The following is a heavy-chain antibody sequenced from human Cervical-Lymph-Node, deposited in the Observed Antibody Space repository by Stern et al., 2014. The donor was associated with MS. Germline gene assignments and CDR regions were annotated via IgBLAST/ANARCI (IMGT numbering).Heavy chain of an antibody. J-gene: IGHJ4*02. CDR2: AWYDGSTA. D-gene: IGHD5-24*01. Sequence: MQLVEPGGGVVQPGTSLRLSCAASGFTFSSYGMHWVRQAPGKGLEWVALAWYDGSTAYYTNSVKGRFTISRDNSKNTLSLQMNSLTAEDTAVYYCARGHIPYAYNYLFDYWGQGTLVTVSS. CDR3: ARGHIPYAYNYLFDY. CDR1: GFTFSSYG. V-gene: IGHV3-33*01.